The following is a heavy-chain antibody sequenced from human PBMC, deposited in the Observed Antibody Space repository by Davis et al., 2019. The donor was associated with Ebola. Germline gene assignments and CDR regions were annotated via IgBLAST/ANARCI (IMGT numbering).Heavy chain of an antibody. Sequence: GESLKISCAASGFTFSSYAMSWVRQAPGKGLEWVSAISGSGGSTYYADSVKGRFTISRDNSKNTLYLQMNSLRAEDTAVYYCAKDLRRGQLWFYCGMDVWGQGTTVTVSS. CDR3: AKDLRRGQLWFYCGMDV. V-gene: IGHV3-23*01. CDR1: GFTFSSYA. D-gene: IGHD5-18*01. CDR2: ISGSGGST. J-gene: IGHJ6*02.